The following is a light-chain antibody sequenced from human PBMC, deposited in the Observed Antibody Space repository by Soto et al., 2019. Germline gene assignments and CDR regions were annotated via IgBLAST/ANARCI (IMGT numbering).Light chain of an antibody. CDR1: QSISSY. CDR2: AAS. Sequence: DIQMTQSPSSLSASVGDRVTITCRASQSISSYLNWYQQKPGKAPKLLIYAASSLQSGVPSRFSGSGSGTDFTLTISSLQPEDFANYYCQQSYSTPLFGGRTMVDIK. V-gene: IGKV1-39*01. CDR3: QQSYSTPL. J-gene: IGKJ4*02.